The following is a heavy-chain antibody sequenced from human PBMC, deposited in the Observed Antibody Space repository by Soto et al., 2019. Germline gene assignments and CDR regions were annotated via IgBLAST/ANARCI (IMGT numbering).Heavy chain of an antibody. Sequence: ASVKVSCKASGYTFTGYYMHWVRQAPGQGLEWMGWINPNSGGTNYAQKFQGWVTMTRDTSISTAYMELSRLRSDDTAVYYCARCKYQFPPGAFDYWGQGTLVPVSS. CDR3: ARCKYQFPPGAFDY. D-gene: IGHD2-2*01. J-gene: IGHJ4*02. CDR1: GYTFTGYY. CDR2: INPNSGGT. V-gene: IGHV1-2*04.